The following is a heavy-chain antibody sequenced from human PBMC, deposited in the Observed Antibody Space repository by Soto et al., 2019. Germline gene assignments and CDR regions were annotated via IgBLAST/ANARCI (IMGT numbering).Heavy chain of an antibody. CDR1: GFTFSSYG. J-gene: IGHJ4*02. V-gene: IGHV3-33*01. CDR3: ASGVAVAGIDD. Sequence: QVQLVESGGGVVQPGRSLRLSCAASGFTFSSYGMHWVRQAPGKGLEWVAVIWYDGSNKYYADSVKGRFTISRDNSKITLYLQMNSLRAEDTAGYYCASGVAVAGIDDWGQGTLVTVSS. CDR2: IWYDGSNK. D-gene: IGHD6-19*01.